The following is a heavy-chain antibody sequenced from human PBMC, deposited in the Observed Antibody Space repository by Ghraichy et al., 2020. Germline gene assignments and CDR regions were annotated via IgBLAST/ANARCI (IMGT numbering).Heavy chain of an antibody. CDR3: ARGRTTDPYTHFDY. J-gene: IGHJ4*02. V-gene: IGHV1-3*01. CDR2: INAGNGNT. CDR1: GYTFTSYA. D-gene: IGHD4-17*01. Sequence: ASVKVSCKASGYTFTSYAMHWVRQAPGQRLEWMGWINAGNGNTKYSQKFQGRVTITRDTSASTAYMELSSLRSEDTAVYYCARGRTTDPYTHFDYWGQGTLVTVS.